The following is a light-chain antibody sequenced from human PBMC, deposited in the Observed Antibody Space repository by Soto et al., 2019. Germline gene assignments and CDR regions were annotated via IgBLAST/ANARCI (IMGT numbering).Light chain of an antibody. CDR3: QSYDSSLSGVV. J-gene: IGLJ2*01. CDR2: GNS. CDR1: SSNIGAGYD. V-gene: IGLV1-40*01. Sequence: QSVLTQPPSVSGAPGQRVTISCTGSSSNIGAGYDVHWYQQLPGTAPKHLIYGNSNRPSGVPDRFSGSKSGTSASLAITGLQAEDEADYYCQSYDSSLSGVVFGGGTKVTVL.